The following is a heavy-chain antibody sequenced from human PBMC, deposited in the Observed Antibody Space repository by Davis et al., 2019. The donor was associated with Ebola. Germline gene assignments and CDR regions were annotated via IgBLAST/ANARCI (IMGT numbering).Heavy chain of an antibody. D-gene: IGHD1-7*01. CDR2: VHYSGST. CDR1: GGSISSYY. J-gene: IGHJ4*02. V-gene: IGHV4-59*01. Sequence: SETLSLTCTVSGGSISSYYWSWIRQPAGKGLEWIGFVHYSGSTIYNPFLKSRVTISVDSSKSQFSLKLSSVTAADTAVYYCARGINWNYVSYYFDYWGLGTLVTVSS. CDR3: ARGINWNYVSYYFDY.